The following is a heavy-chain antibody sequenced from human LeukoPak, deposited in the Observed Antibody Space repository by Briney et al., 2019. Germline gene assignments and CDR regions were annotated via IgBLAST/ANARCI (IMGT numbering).Heavy chain of an antibody. D-gene: IGHD2-15*01. V-gene: IGHV3-23*01. CDR3: AKHRGYCSGGTCSNIGLDY. CDR1: GFTFSSYS. J-gene: IGHJ4*02. CDR2: ISDSGGST. Sequence: GGSLRLSCAASGFTFSSYSMNWVRQAPGKGLEWVSGISDSGGSTYYADSVKGRFTISRDNSKNTLYLQMNSLRAEDTAVYYCAKHRGYCSGGTCSNIGLDYWGQGTLVTDSS.